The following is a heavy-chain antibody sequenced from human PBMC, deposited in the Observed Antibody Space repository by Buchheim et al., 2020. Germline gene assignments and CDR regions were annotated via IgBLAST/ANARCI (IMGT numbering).Heavy chain of an antibody. D-gene: IGHD2-21*02. V-gene: IGHV3-23*04. CDR2: IRGSGDST. Sequence: EVLLVESGGGLVQPGGSLRLSCAASGFTFSSYAMSWVRQAPGKGLEWVSVIRGSGDSTYYADSVKGRFTISRDNSKNTLYLQMDSLRAVDTAVYYCAREGCGGDCFEFFDYWGQGTL. CDR3: AREGCGGDCFEFFDY. CDR1: GFTFSSYA. J-gene: IGHJ4*02.